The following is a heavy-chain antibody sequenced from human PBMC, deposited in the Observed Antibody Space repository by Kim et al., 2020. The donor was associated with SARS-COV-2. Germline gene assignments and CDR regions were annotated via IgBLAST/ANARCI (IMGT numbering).Heavy chain of an antibody. V-gene: IGHV1-18*01. CDR1: GYTFTTYG. CDR3: ARMLQWVLIP. J-gene: IGHJ4*02. CDR2: ITTNNGDT. Sequence: ASVKVSCKASGYTFTTYGISWVRQAPGQGLEWMGWITTNNGDTKYAQNLQGRVTMTTDTSTSTVYMELRSLTSDDTAVYYCARMLQWVLIPWGQGTLVTVSS. D-gene: IGHD1-26*01.